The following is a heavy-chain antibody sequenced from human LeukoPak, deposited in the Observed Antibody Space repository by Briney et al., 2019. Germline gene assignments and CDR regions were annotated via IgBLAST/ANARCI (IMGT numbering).Heavy chain of an antibody. CDR2: ISGSGGST. V-gene: IGHV3-23*01. D-gene: IGHD2-2*01. J-gene: IGHJ6*03. CDR1: GFTFSTYA. CDR3: TTRTQLPHPYYYYYYMDV. Sequence: GGSLRLSCAASGFTFSTYAMNWVRQAPGKGLEWVSAISGSGGSTYYADSVKGRFTISRDNSKNTLYLQMNSLKTEDTAVYYCTTRTQLPHPYYYYYYMDVWGKGTTVTISS.